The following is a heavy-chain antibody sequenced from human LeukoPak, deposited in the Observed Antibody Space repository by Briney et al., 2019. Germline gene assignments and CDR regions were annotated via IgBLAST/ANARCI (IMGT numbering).Heavy chain of an antibody. V-gene: IGHV3-21*01. CDR3: ARDSRQWVEQLPYGWFDP. CDR1: GFTFSAYT. D-gene: IGHD1-26*01. CDR2: ISSSGTYI. Sequence: TGGSLRLSCAASGFTFSAYTMNWVRQPPGKGLEWVSYISSSGTYIYYADSVKGRFTISRDKNSLYLQMDSLRAEDTAAYYCARDSRQWVEQLPYGWFDPWGQGTLVTVSP. J-gene: IGHJ5*02.